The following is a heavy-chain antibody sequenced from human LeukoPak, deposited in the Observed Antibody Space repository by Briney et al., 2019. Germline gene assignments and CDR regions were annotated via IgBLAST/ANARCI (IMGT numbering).Heavy chain of an antibody. Sequence: PSETLSLTCAVYGGSFSGYYWSWIRHPPGKGLEWIGEINHSVSTNYNPSPKSRVTMSVDTSKNQISLKVTSATPADTAVYYCASGRDQLTYCQYWGQGTVATVSS. D-gene: IGHD4/OR15-4a*01. CDR1: GGSFSGYY. J-gene: IGHJ1*01. V-gene: IGHV4-34*01. CDR2: INHSVST. CDR3: ASGRDQLTYCQY.